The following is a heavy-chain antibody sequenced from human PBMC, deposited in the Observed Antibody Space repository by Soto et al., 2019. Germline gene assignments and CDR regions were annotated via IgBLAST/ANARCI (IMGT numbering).Heavy chain of an antibody. D-gene: IGHD3-3*01. Sequence: SETLSLTCTVSGGSITNYYWSWIRQPAGKGLEWIGTTYYNPSLESRVAMSVDTSENQFSVTLTSVTAADTSVYYCARISDFWDARRADVWGPGTTVTVSS. CDR2: T. V-gene: IGHV4-59*04. J-gene: IGHJ6*02. CDR1: GGSITNYY. CDR3: ARISDFWDARRADV.